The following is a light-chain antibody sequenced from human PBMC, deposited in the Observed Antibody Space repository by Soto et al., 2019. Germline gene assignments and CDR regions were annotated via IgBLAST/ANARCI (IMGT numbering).Light chain of an antibody. Sequence: EIVMTQSPATLSVSPGDRATLSCRASQSVSSNLAWYQQKPGQAPRLLISGASTRATGIPARFSGSGSGTEFTLTISSLQSEDFAVYYCQQYSNWPRTFGQGTKVDNK. J-gene: IGKJ1*01. CDR1: QSVSSN. V-gene: IGKV3-15*01. CDR2: GAS. CDR3: QQYSNWPRT.